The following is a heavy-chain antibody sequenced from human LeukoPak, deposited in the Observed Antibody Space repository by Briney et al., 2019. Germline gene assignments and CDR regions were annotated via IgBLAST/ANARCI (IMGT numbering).Heavy chain of an antibody. D-gene: IGHD6-13*01. CDR1: GFTFSSYA. V-gene: IGHV3-23*01. CDR3: AKAAIAAAGLYYFDY. CDR2: ISDSGGST. J-gene: IGHJ4*02. Sequence: GGSLRLSCAASGFTFSSYAMSWVRQAPGKGLEWVSAISDSGGSTYYADSVKGRLTISRDNSKNTLYLQMNSLRAEDTAVYYCAKAAIAAAGLYYFDYWGQGTLVTVSS.